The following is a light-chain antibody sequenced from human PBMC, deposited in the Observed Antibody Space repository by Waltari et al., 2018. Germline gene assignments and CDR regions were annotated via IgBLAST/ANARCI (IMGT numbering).Light chain of an antibody. J-gene: IGKJ1*01. CDR1: QSVSTH. V-gene: IGKV1-39*01. Sequence: DIQMTQSPLSLSASVGDRVTVTCRASQSVSTHLNRYQHKPGKAPELLVYSASFLETGVPSRFSAGGSGTDFNFTITAVQPEDFATYYCQETYTPPWTFGPGTRLEIK. CDR2: SAS. CDR3: QETYTPPWT.